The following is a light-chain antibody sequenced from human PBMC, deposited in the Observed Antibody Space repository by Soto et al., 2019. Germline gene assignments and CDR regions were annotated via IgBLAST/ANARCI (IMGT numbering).Light chain of an antibody. J-gene: IGKJ1*01. V-gene: IGKV3-15*01. CDR1: QSVSSN. CDR3: QQYNNWPPTWT. CDR2: GAS. Sequence: EIVLTQSPATLSVSPGERATLSCMASQSVSSNLSWYQQKPGQAPRLLIYGASTRATGIPARFSGSGSGTEFTLTISSLQSEDFAVYYCQQYNNWPPTWTFGQGTKVE.